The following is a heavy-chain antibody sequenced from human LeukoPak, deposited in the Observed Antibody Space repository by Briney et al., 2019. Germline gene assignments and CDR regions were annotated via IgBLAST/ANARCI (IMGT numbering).Heavy chain of an antibody. V-gene: IGHV4-59*08. CDR1: GGSISSYY. D-gene: IGHD3-9*01. J-gene: IGHJ4*02. CDR2: IYYSGST. Sequence: SETLSLTCTVSGGSISSYYWSWIRQPPRKGLEWIGYIYYSGSTNYNPSLKSRVTISVDTSKNQFSLKLSSVTAADTAVYYCARHYYDILTGYPNHFDYWGQGTLVTVSS. CDR3: ARHYYDILTGYPNHFDY.